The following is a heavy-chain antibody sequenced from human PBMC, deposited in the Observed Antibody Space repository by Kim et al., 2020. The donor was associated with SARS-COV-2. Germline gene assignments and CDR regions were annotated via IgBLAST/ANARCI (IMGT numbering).Heavy chain of an antibody. Sequence: SETLSLTCAVYGGSFSGYYWSWIRQPPGKGLEWIGEINHSGSTNYNPSLKSRVTISVDTSKNQFSLKLSSVTAADTAVYYCARGAPGPDYWGQGTLVTVS. CDR3: ARGAPGPDY. J-gene: IGHJ4*02. CDR2: INHSGST. CDR1: GGSFSGYY. V-gene: IGHV4-34*01.